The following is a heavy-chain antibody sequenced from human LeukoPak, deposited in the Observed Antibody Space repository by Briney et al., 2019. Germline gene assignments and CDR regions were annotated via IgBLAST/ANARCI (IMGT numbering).Heavy chain of an antibody. CDR2: ISSSGSTI. D-gene: IGHD3-10*01. J-gene: IGHJ6*03. CDR1: GFTFSSYE. V-gene: IGHV3-48*03. CDR3: AKDSGHYYYYMDV. Sequence: SGGSLRLSCAASGFTFSSYEMNWVRQAPGKGLEWVSYISSSGSTIYYADSVKGRFTISRDNSKNTLYLQMNSLRAEDTAVYYCAKDSGHYYYYMDVWGKGTTVTISS.